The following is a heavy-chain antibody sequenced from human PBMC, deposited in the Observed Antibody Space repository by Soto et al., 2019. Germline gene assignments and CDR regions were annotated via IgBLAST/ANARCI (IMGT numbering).Heavy chain of an antibody. J-gene: IGHJ4*02. V-gene: IGHV4-30-4*01. CDR2: IYYNGNT. Sequence: SETMSLTCTVSGGSISSGDYYWNWIRQPPGKGLEWIGYIYYNGNTYYNPSLQSRVTISLDTSKNQFSLKLTSATAADTAMYYCAREGPLVQAYWGQGILVTVSS. CDR3: AREGPLVQAY. D-gene: IGHD6-6*01. CDR1: GGSISSGDYY.